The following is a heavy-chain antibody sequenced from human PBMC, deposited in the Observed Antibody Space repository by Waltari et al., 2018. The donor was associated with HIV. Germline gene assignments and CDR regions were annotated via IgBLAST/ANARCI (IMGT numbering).Heavy chain of an antibody. CDR2: ISYSGST. D-gene: IGHD3-10*01. CDR3: ARGRRWLQFHGHYYFDY. V-gene: IGHV4-59*01. CDR1: SDAIKNEY. J-gene: IGHJ4*02. Sequence: QVQLQESGPGLVKPSETLSLTCTVSSDAIKNEYWNWIRQPPGKELEWIGYISYSGSTKYGPSLKSRVTMSLVSSKNQFSLKLRSVTAADTAVYFCARGRRWLQFHGHYYFDYWGQGTLVTVSS.